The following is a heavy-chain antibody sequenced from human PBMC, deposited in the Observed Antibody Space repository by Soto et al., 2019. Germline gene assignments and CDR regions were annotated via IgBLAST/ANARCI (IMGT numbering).Heavy chain of an antibody. CDR3: ARTVLRFLETLDY. CDR1: GFTFSIYS. V-gene: IGHV3-21*01. J-gene: IGHJ4*02. D-gene: IGHD3-3*01. CDR2: ISSSSSYI. Sequence: EVQLVESGGGLVKPGGSLRLSCAASGFTFSIYSMNWVRQAPGKGLEGVSSISSSSSYIYYADSVKGRFTISRNNAKNSLYLQMNSLRAEDTAVYYCARTVLRFLETLDYWRQGTLVTVSS.